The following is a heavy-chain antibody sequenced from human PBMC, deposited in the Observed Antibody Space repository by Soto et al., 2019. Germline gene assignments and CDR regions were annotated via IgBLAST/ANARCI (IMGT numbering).Heavy chain of an antibody. V-gene: IGHV1-69*13. Sequence: SVKVSCKASGGTFSSYAISWVRQAPGQGLEWMGGIIPIFGTANYAQKFQGRVTITADESTSTAYMELSSLRSEDTAVYYCALASSGYLPWDYWGQGTLVTVSS. D-gene: IGHD3-22*01. CDR1: GGTFSSYA. CDR2: IIPIFGTA. CDR3: ALASSGYLPWDY. J-gene: IGHJ4*02.